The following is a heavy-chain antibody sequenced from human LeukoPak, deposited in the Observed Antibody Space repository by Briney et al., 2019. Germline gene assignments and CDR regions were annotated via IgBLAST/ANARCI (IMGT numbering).Heavy chain of an antibody. CDR2: IWYDGSNK. CDR1: GFTFSNYN. V-gene: IGHV3-33*08. Sequence: GGSLRLSCAASGFTFSNYNLNWVRQAPGKGLEWVAVIWYDGSNKYYADSVKGRFTISRDNSKNTLYLQMNSLRAEDTAVYYCARLRGVYDAFDIWGQGTMVTVSS. J-gene: IGHJ3*02. CDR3: ARLRGVYDAFDI. D-gene: IGHD5/OR15-5a*01.